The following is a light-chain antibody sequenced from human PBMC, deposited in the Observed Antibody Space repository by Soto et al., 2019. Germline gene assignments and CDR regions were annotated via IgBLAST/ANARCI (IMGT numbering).Light chain of an antibody. CDR1: QSVSSN. Sequence: EIVMTQSPATLSVSPGERATLSCRASQSVSSNLAWYQQKPGQAPRLLIYGASTRATGIPARFSGSGSWTDFTLTISSLQSEDFAVYYCQQYNNWPPWTCGQGTKVEIK. V-gene: IGKV3-15*01. CDR2: GAS. J-gene: IGKJ1*01. CDR3: QQYNNWPPWT.